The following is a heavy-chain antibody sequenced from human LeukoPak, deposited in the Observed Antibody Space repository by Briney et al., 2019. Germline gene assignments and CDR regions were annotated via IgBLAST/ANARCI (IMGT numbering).Heavy chain of an antibody. Sequence: SETLSLTCAVSGGSISSGGYSWSWIRQPPGKGLEWIGYIYHSGSTYYTPSLKSRVTISVDRSKNQFSLKLSSVTAADTAVYYCAGQYYYDSSGYYYRDYWGQGTLVTVSS. CDR2: IYHSGST. CDR1: GGSISSGGYS. J-gene: IGHJ4*02. D-gene: IGHD3-22*01. CDR3: AGQYYYDSSGYYYRDY. V-gene: IGHV4-30-2*01.